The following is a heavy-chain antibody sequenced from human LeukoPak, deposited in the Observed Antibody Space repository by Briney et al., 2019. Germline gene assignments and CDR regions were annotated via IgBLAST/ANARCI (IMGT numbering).Heavy chain of an antibody. J-gene: IGHJ5*02. V-gene: IGHV4-39*01. CDR3: ARVQILYDFWSGYRLSGFDP. Sequence: PSETLSLTCTVSGGSISSSSYYWGWIRQPPGKGLEWIGSIYYSGSTYYNPSLKSRVTISVDTSKNQFSLKLSSVTAADTAVYYCARVQILYDFWSGYRLSGFDPWGQGTLVTASS. CDR1: GGSISSSSYY. CDR2: IYYSGST. D-gene: IGHD3-3*01.